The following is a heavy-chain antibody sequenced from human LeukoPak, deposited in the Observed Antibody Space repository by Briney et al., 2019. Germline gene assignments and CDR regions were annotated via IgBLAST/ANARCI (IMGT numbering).Heavy chain of an antibody. CDR3: ARDWEGGAFDI. CDR2: IIPIFGTA. Sequence: RASVKVSCKASGGTFSSYAISWVRQAPGQGLEWMGGIIPIFGTANYAQKFQGRVTMTRDTSISTAYMELSRLRSDDTAVYYCARDWEGGAFDIWGQGTMVTVSS. J-gene: IGHJ3*02. CDR1: GGTFSSYA. D-gene: IGHD1-26*01. V-gene: IGHV1-69*05.